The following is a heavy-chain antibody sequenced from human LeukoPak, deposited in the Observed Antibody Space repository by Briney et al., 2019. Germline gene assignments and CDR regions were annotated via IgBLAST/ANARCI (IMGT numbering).Heavy chain of an antibody. Sequence: PGGSLRLSCAASGFTFSSYSMNWVRQAPGKGLEWVSSISSSSSYIYYADSVKGRVTISSDNAKNSLYLQMNSLRADDTAVYYCARDQNYDSSGPEFDYWGQGTLVTVSS. J-gene: IGHJ4*02. D-gene: IGHD3-22*01. V-gene: IGHV3-21*01. CDR1: GFTFSSYS. CDR2: ISSSSSYI. CDR3: ARDQNYDSSGPEFDY.